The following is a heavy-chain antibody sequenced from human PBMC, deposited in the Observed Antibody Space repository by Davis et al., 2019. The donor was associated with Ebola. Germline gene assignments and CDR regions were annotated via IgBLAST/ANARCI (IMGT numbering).Heavy chain of an antibody. CDR3: ARGRLLEWPPTFYGLDV. J-gene: IGHJ6*04. CDR2: RYNSGST. CDR1: GASISSYY. Sequence: SETLSLTCSVSGASISSYYWSWIRQAPGKGLEWIGFRYNSGSTNHNPSLQSRVIISIDTANKQISLKLSSVTAADPAVYYCARGRLLEWPPTFYGLDVWGKGTTVTVSS. D-gene: IGHD3-3*01. V-gene: IGHV4-59*01.